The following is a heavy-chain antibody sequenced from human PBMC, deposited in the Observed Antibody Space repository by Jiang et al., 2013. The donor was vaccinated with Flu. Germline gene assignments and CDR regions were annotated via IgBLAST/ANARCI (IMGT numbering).Heavy chain of an antibody. J-gene: IGHJ4*02. CDR2: IYYSGST. V-gene: IGHV4-39*01. CDR1: GGSISSSSYY. CDR3: ARASGDYFDY. Sequence: GLVKPSETLSLTCTVSGGSISSSSYYWGWIRQPPGKGLEWIGSIYYSGSTYYNPSLKSRVTISVDTSKNQFSLKLSSVTAADTAVYYCARASGDYFDYWGQGTLVTVSS. D-gene: IGHD3-10*01.